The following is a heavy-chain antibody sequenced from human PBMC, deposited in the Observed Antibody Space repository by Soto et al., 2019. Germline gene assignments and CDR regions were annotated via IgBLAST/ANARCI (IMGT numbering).Heavy chain of an antibody. CDR3: ARSNYGANAY. CDR1: GGSISSGGYY. V-gene: IGHV4-31*03. CDR2: IYYSGST. J-gene: IGHJ4*02. D-gene: IGHD4-17*01. Sequence: SETLSLTCTVSGGSISSGGYYWSWIRQHPGKGLEWIGYIYYSGSTYYNPSLKSRVTISVDTSKNQFSLKLSSVTAADTAVYYCARSNYGANAYWGQGTLVTVSS.